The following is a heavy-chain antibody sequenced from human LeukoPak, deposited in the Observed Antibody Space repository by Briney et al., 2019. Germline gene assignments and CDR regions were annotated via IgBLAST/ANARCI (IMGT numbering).Heavy chain of an antibody. CDR1: GFTFSNYA. CDR3: ARAGYCSGGSCTVGFY. D-gene: IGHD2-15*01. Sequence: GRSLRLSCAASGFTFSNYAMHWVRQAPGKGLEWVALISSDGGNKYFADSVKGRLTISRDNSKNTLYLQMNSLRTDDTAGYYCARAGYCSGGSCTVGFYWGQGSLVTVSS. V-gene: IGHV3-30-3*01. CDR2: ISSDGGNK. J-gene: IGHJ4*02.